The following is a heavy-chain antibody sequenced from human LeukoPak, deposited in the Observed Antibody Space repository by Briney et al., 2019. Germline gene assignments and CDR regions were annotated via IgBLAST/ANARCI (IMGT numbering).Heavy chain of an antibody. J-gene: IGHJ4*02. CDR3: AKAGSLFYFGY. CDR1: GFTVSSNY. Sequence: GGSLRLSCAASGFTVSSNYMSWVRQAPGKGLEWVSAISGSGGSTYYADSVKGRFTISRGNSKNTLYLQMDSLRAEDTAVYYCAKAGSLFYFGYWGQGTLVTVSS. D-gene: IGHD3-10*01. V-gene: IGHV3-23*01. CDR2: ISGSGGST.